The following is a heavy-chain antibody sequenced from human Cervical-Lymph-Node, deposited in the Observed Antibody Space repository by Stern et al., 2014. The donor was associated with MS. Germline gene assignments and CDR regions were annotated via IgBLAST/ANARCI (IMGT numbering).Heavy chain of an antibody. Sequence: QLVESGGGLVKPGGSLRLSCAASGFTFSSYSMNWVRQAPGKGLEWVSSISSSSSYIFYADSVKGRFTISRDNAKNSLYLQMNSLRAEDTAVYYCASDQLGGDIVVVPAAPYYFDYWGQGTLVTVSS. CDR3: ASDQLGGDIVVVPAAPYYFDY. CDR2: ISSSSSYI. CDR1: GFTFSSYS. V-gene: IGHV3-21*01. D-gene: IGHD2-2*01. J-gene: IGHJ4*02.